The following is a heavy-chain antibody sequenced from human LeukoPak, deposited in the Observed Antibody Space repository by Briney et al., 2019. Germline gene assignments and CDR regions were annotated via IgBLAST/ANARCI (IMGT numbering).Heavy chain of an antibody. CDR3: AVQDYYDSSGYYDIPLDI. D-gene: IGHD3-22*01. V-gene: IGHV1-69*13. CDR2: IIPIFGTA. J-gene: IGHJ3*02. Sequence: SVKVSCKASGGTFSSYAISWVRQAPGQGLEWMGGIIPIFGTANYAQKFQGRVTITADESTSTAYMELSSLRSEDTAVYYCAVQDYYDSSGYYDIPLDIWGQGTMVTVSS. CDR1: GGTFSSYA.